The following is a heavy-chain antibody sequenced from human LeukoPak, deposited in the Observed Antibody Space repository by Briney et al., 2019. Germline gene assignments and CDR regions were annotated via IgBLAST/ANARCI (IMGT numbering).Heavy chain of an antibody. CDR2: INPSGGST. Sequence: ASVKVSCKASGYTFTSYYMHWVRQSPGQGLEWMGIINPSGGSTSYAQKFQGRVTMTRDTSTSTVYMELSSLSSGDTAVYYCARGMAKDVVVAAFANWGQGTLVTVSS. V-gene: IGHV1-46*01. CDR1: GYTFTSYY. D-gene: IGHD2-15*01. CDR3: ARGMAKDVVVAAFAN. J-gene: IGHJ4*02.